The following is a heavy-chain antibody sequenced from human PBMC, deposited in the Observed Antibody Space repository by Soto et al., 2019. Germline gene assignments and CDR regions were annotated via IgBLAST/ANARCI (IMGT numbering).Heavy chain of an antibody. CDR1: GGTFSSYA. CDR3: ARGGGYSGYDPGWNYEFEY. D-gene: IGHD5-12*01. J-gene: IGHJ4*02. V-gene: IGHV1-69*13. Sequence: SVKVSCKASGGTFSSYAISWGRQAPGQGLEWMGGIIPIFGTANYAQKFQGRVTITADESTSTAYMELSSLRSEDTAVYYCARGGGYSGYDPGWNYEFEYWGQGTLLTVSS. CDR2: IIPIFGTA.